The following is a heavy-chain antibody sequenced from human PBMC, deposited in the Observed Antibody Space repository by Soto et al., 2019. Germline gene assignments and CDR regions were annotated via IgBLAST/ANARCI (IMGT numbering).Heavy chain of an antibody. D-gene: IGHD1-26*01. Sequence: QVQLVESGGGVVQPGRSLRLSCAASGFTFSTYAMHWVRQAPVTGLEWVAIISADGSNKYYADSVKGRFTISRDNSKNTLYLHMDSLRDEDTAVYYCARDGEVGANSYWGQGTLVTVSS. CDR3: ARDGEVGANSY. CDR1: GFTFSTYA. CDR2: ISADGSNK. J-gene: IGHJ4*02. V-gene: IGHV3-30-3*01.